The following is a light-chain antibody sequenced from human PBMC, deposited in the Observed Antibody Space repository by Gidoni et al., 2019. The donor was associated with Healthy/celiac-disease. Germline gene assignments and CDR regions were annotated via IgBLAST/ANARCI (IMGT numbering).Light chain of an antibody. CDR2: EVS. Sequence: QSALTQPSSVSGSPGQSFPISCTGTSRDVGGYNYVSWYQQHPGKAPKLMIYEVSHRPAGVSKRFYGSKSGKTASLTISALKAEDEADYYGSSYTSSSTRVFGGGTKLTVL. CDR1: SRDVGGYNY. J-gene: IGLJ3*02. CDR3: SSYTSSSTRV. V-gene: IGLV2-14*01.